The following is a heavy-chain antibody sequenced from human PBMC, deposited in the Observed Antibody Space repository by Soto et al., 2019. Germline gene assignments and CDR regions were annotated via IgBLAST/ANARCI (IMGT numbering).Heavy chain of an antibody. V-gene: IGHV3-30-3*01. Sequence: PXGFLILSFAASGFTFRSYAMQLVRQAPGKGLEWVAVISYDGSNKYYADSVKGRFTITRDNSKNTLYLQMNSLRAEDKAVYYCAVGYSYGDDAFDIWGQGTMVTV. CDR2: ISYDGSNK. CDR1: GFTFRSYA. CDR3: AVGYSYGDDAFDI. D-gene: IGHD5-18*01. J-gene: IGHJ3*02.